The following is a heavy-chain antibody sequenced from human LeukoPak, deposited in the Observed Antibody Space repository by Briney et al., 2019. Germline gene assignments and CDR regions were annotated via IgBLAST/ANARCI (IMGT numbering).Heavy chain of an antibody. D-gene: IGHD6-6*01. CDR3: ARDSWSSSSFDY. J-gene: IGHJ4*02. CDR2: ISSSGSTI. CDR1: GFTFSDYY. V-gene: IGHV3-11*04. Sequence: GGSLRLSRAASGFTFSDYYMSWIRQAPGKGLEWVSYISSSGSTIYYADSVKGRFTISRDNAKNSLYLQMNSLRAEDTAVYYCARDSWSSSSFDYWGQGTLVTVSS.